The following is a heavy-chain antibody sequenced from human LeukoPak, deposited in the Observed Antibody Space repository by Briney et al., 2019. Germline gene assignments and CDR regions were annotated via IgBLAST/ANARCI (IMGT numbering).Heavy chain of an antibody. Sequence: GGSLRLSCSASGFTFNSYVMHWVRQAPGKGLEWVANINQDATEKNYVDSVKGRFTISRDNAKNSLYLQMNNLRAEDTAVYYCARNMGDYWGQGTLVTVSS. J-gene: IGHJ4*02. CDR2: INQDATEK. CDR1: GFTFNSYV. CDR3: ARNMGDY. D-gene: IGHD2/OR15-2a*01. V-gene: IGHV3-7*04.